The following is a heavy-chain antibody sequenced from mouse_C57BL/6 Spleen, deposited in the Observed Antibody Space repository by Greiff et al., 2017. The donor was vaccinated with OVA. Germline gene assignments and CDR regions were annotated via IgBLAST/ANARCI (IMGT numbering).Heavy chain of an antibody. V-gene: IGHV1-52*01. CDR3: ARSGPYYGSSSYAMDY. D-gene: IGHD1-1*01. Sequence: QVQLQQPGAELVRPGSSVKLSCKASGYTFTSYWMHWVKQRPIQGLEWIGNIDPSDSETHYNQKFKDKATLTVDKSSSTAYMQLSSLTSEDSAVYDCARSGPYYGSSSYAMDYWGQGTSVTVSS. CDR1: GYTFTSYW. J-gene: IGHJ4*01. CDR2: IDPSDSET.